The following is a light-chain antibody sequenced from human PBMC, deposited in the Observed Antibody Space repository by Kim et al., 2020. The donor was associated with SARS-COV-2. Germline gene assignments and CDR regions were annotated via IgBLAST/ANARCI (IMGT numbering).Light chain of an antibody. CDR2: AAS. CDR1: QNINSH. V-gene: IGKV1-39*01. J-gene: IGKJ3*01. Sequence: SSVGDRVTITVRTSQNINSHLNWYHQKPGRAPKLLIYAASTLQGVVPSRFSGSGSETDFTLTISSLQPEDFATYFCQQTYISPFTFGPGTKVDIK. CDR3: QQTYISPFT.